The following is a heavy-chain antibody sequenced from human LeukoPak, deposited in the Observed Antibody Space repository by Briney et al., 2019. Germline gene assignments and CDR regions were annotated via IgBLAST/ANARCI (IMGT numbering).Heavy chain of an antibody. J-gene: IGHJ3*02. CDR2: ISAYNGNT. CDR3: ARDGDIVVVVAAKGDAFDI. V-gene: IGHV1-18*04. Sequence: ASVKVSCKASGYTFTSYYMHWVRQAPGQGLEWMGWISAYNGNTNYAQKLQGRVTMTTDTSTSTAYMELRSLRSDDTAVYYCARDGDIVVVVAAKGDAFDIWGQGTMVTVSS. D-gene: IGHD2-15*01. CDR1: GYTFTSYY.